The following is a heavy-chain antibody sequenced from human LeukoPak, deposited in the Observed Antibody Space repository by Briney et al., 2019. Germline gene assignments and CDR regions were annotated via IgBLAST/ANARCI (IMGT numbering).Heavy chain of an antibody. V-gene: IGHV1-2*02. D-gene: IGHD4-4*01. CDR2: INPNSGGT. J-gene: IGHJ4*02. CDR3: ARPKHDYSNSEVDY. Sequence: ASVKVSCKATGYTFTGYYMHWVRQAPGQGLEWMGWINPNSGGTNYAQKFQGRVTMTRDTSISTAYMELSRLRSDDTAVYYCARPKHDYSNSEVDYWGQGTLVTVSS. CDR1: GYTFTGYY.